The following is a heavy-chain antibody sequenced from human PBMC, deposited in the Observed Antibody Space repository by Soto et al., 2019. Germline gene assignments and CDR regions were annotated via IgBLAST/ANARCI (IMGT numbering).Heavy chain of an antibody. J-gene: IGHJ5*02. CDR3: ARAGGIAAADNWFDP. CDR2: ISPIFGTA. D-gene: IGHD6-25*01. V-gene: IGHV1-69*12. Sequence: QVQLVQSGAEVKKPGSSVKVSCKASGGTFSSYAISWVRQAPGQGLEWMGGISPIFGTANYAQMLQGRVTITADESTSTAYMELSSLRSEDTAVYYCARAGGIAAADNWFDPWGQGTLVTVSS. CDR1: GGTFSSYA.